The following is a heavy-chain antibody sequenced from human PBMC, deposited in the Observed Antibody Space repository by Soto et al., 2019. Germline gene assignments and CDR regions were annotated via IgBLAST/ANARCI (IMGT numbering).Heavy chain of an antibody. D-gene: IGHD6-13*01. V-gene: IGHV3-23*01. Sequence: GGSLRLSCAASGFTFSNYAMSWVRQAPGKGLEWVSAISGSGGSTYYADSVKGRFTISRDNSKDTLYLQMNSLRAEDTAVYYCAKEGSSRGGAFDIWGQGTMVTVSS. CDR1: GFTFSNYA. J-gene: IGHJ3*02. CDR3: AKEGSSRGGAFDI. CDR2: ISGSGGST.